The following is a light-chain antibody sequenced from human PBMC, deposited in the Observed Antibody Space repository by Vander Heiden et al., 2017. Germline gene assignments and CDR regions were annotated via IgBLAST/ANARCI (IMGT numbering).Light chain of an antibody. CDR1: QSIDNF. J-gene: IGKJ3*01. CDR2: SAS. CDR3: QQGYSIPFT. Sequence: DLQMTQSSSSLSASVGDTVTITCRASQSIDNFLNWYQHQPGKAPTLLISSASNLHGGVPSRFSGSGSGTDFTLTIASLQPEDFATYSCQQGYSIPFTFGPGTKVDAK. V-gene: IGKV1-39*01.